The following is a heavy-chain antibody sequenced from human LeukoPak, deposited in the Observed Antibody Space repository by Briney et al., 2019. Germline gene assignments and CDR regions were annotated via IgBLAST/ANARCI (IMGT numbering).Heavy chain of an antibody. CDR2: ISGSGDGT. J-gene: IGHJ4*02. Sequence: PGGSLRLSCAASGFTFSSYAMSWVRQAPGKGLEWVSGISGSGDGTSYADSVKGRFTISRDNSKNTLFLQMNSLRAEDTAVYYCAKSAAGFLFDYWGQGTLVTVSS. D-gene: IGHD6-13*01. CDR1: GFTFSSYA. V-gene: IGHV3-23*01. CDR3: AKSAAGFLFDY.